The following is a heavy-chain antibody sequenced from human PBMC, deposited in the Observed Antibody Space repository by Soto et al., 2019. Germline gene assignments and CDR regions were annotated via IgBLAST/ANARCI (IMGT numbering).Heavy chain of an antibody. V-gene: IGHV4-4*02. Sequence: QVQLQESGPGLVKPSGTLSLTCDVFGGSISNSNWWSWVRQPPGMGLEWIGEVYHSGSTNYNPSLKSRVTISVDKSKNQFSLKQSSVTAADTAVYYCASRTSGTYSDFDCWGQGTLVTVSS. J-gene: IGHJ4*02. CDR2: VYHSGST. CDR1: GGSISNSNW. D-gene: IGHD1-26*01. CDR3: ASRTSGTYSDFDC.